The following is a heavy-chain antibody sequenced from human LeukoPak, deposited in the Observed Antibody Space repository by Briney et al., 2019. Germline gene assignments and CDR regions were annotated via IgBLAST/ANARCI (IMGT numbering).Heavy chain of an antibody. CDR2: IYHSGST. J-gene: IGHJ4*02. CDR1: GGSISSGGYS. CDR3: AKDRPGGSSLDY. D-gene: IGHD6-13*01. V-gene: IGHV4-30-2*02. Sequence: KTSETLSLTCAVSGGSISSGGYSWSWIRQPPGKGLEWIGYIYHSGSTYYNPSLKSRVTISVDRSKNQFSLKLSSATAADTAVYYCAKDRPGGSSLDYWGQGTLVTVSS.